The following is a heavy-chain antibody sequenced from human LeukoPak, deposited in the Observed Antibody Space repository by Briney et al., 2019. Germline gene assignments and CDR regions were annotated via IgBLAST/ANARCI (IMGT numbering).Heavy chain of an antibody. CDR1: GFTFSSYA. CDR2: ISGSGGST. J-gene: IGHJ5*02. CDR3: AKGPPRGYCSSTSCHP. Sequence: GGSLRLSCAASGFTFSSYAMSWVRQAPGKGLEWVSAISGSGGSTYYADSVKGRFTISRDNSKNTLYLQMNSLRAEDTAVYYCAKGPPRGYCSSTSCHPLGQGTLVTVSS. D-gene: IGHD2-2*01. V-gene: IGHV3-23*01.